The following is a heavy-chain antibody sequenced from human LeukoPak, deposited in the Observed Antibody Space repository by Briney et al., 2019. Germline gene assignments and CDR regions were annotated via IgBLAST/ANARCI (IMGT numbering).Heavy chain of an antibody. V-gene: IGHV4-38-2*01. J-gene: IGHJ4*02. Sequence: TSETLSLTCAVSGYSISSGYYWGWIRQPPGKGLEWIGSIYHSGSTYYNPSLKSRVTISVDTSKNQFSLKLSSVTAADTAVYYCARVSGYYDSSGYPYYFDYWGQGTLVTVSS. CDR1: GYSISSGYY. CDR2: IYHSGST. D-gene: IGHD3-22*01. CDR3: ARVSGYYDSSGYPYYFDY.